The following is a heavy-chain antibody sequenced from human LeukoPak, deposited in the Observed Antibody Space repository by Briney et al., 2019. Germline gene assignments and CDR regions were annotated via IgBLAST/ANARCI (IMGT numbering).Heavy chain of an antibody. CDR3: TTYVGATAY. D-gene: IGHD1-26*01. Sequence: GGSLRLSCAASGFTFSNARMTWVRQAPGKGLEWVGRIKTKTDDGATDYSAPVKARFTISRDDSKTTLYLQMNGLKTEDTAIYYCTTYVGATAYWGQGTLVTVSS. CDR1: GFTFSNAR. J-gene: IGHJ4*02. V-gene: IGHV3-15*01. CDR2: IKTKTDDGAT.